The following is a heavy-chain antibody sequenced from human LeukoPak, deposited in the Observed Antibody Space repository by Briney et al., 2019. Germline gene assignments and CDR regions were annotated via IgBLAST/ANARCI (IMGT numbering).Heavy chain of an antibody. CDR3: ARDGQDIVVVVAAPTYGWFDP. D-gene: IGHD2-15*01. CDR2: ISYDGSNK. V-gene: IGHV3-30*04. CDR1: GFTFSSYA. Sequence: GGSLRLSCAASGFTFSSYAMLWLRQAPGKGLEGVAVISYDGSNKYYADAVKGRFTISRDNSKNTLYLQMNSLRAEDTAVYYCARDGQDIVVVVAAPTYGWFDPWGQGTLVTVSS. J-gene: IGHJ5*02.